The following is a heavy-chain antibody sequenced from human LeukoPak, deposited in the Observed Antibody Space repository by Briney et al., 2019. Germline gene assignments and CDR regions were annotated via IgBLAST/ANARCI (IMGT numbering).Heavy chain of an antibody. J-gene: IGHJ5*02. CDR1: GYTFTSYG. D-gene: IGHD1-7*01. V-gene: IGHV1-18*01. CDR2: ISAYNGNT. Sequence: GASVKVSCKASGYTFTSYGISWVRQAPGQGLEWMGWISAYNGNTNYAQKLQSRVTMTTDTSTSTAYMELRSLRSDDTAVYYCARDTKITGTSLPYNWFDPWGQGTLVTVSS. CDR3: ARDTKITGTSLPYNWFDP.